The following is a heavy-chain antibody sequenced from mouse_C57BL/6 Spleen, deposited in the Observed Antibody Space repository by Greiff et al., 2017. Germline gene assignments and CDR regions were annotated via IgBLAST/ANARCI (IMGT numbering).Heavy chain of an antibody. V-gene: IGHV1-15*01. D-gene: IGHD2-2*01. CDR1: GYTFTDYE. J-gene: IGHJ2*01. CDR2: IDPETGGT. Sequence: VQLQESGAELVRPGASVTLSCKASGYTFTDYEMHWVKQTPVHGLEWIGAIDPETGGTAYNQKFKGKAILTADKSSSTAYMELRSLTSEDSAVYYCARLEWLSHFDYWGQGTTLTVSS. CDR3: ARLEWLSHFDY.